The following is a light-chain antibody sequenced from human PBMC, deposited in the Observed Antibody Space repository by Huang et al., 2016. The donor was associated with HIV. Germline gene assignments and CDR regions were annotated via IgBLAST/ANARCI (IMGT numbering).Light chain of an antibody. V-gene: IGKV3-15*01. Sequence: EIVMTQSPGTLSVSRGERVTLSCRASQSVSINLAWYQQKPGQAPRLLIYGASTMAPDRPPRVSGSGSGTHFTLTISSLQSEDFAVYYCQQYNDWPRTFGQGTKVEIK. CDR1: QSVSIN. CDR3: QQYNDWPRT. J-gene: IGKJ1*01. CDR2: GAS.